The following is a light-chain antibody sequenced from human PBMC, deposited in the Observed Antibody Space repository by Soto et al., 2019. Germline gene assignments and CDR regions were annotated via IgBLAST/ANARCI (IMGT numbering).Light chain of an antibody. V-gene: IGKV3-20*01. CDR1: QSLSTNF. Sequence: EIVLTQSPGSLSLYPGERDTLSCSASQSLSTNFIAWYQQKYGQTPRLLIYATSIRATGVPDIFSGSGSGTDFALTLSAIELEDFAVYYCHQYGNIPLYTLGQGTKLE. CDR3: HQYGNIPLYT. CDR2: ATS. J-gene: IGKJ2*01.